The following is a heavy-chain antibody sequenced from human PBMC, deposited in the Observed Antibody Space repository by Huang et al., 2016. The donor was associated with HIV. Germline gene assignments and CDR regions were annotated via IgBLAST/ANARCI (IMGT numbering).Heavy chain of an antibody. J-gene: IGHJ4*02. CDR1: GGSFSDQI. CDR3: AMSLRYQYDSRSYWGRYFDY. CDR2: IIPLFRAP. V-gene: IGHV1-69*01. Sequence: QVQLEQSGPAVRKPGSSVKVSCQASGGSFSDQIISWVRPAPGQRFEWLGGIIPLFRAPAYAQEFKGGVTMTADESTATIYMELNSLTSEDTAVYYCAMSLRYQYDSRSYWGRYFDYWGQGTLVTVSS. D-gene: IGHD3-16*01.